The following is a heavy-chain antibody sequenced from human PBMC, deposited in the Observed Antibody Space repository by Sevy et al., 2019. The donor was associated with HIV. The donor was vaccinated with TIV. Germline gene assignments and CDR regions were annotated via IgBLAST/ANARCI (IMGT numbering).Heavy chain of an antibody. CDR3: AKGGGGHYDPDEIGYYFYYYNIDV. CDR2: ISGSGTRT. V-gene: IGHV3-23*01. Sequence: GGSLRLSCAVSGFSFDSYGMTWVRQAPGKGLEWVSGISGSGTRTYYADSVKGRFSISRDNSKNRLYLQMNSLRSEDTASYYCAKGGGGHYDPDEIGYYFYYYNIDVWGKGTTVTVSS. J-gene: IGHJ6*03. D-gene: IGHD3-22*01. CDR1: GFSFDSYG.